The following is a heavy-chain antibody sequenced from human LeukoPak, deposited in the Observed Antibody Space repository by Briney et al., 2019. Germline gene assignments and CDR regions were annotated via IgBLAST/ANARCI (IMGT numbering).Heavy chain of an antibody. V-gene: IGHV4-38-2*02. CDR2: IYHSGST. CDR1: GYSISSGYY. J-gene: IGHJ5*02. Sequence: SETLSLTCTVSGYSISSGYYWGWTRQPPGKGLEWIGSIYHSGSTYYNPSLKSRVTISVDTSKNQFSLKLSSVTAADTAVYYCATLYCSSTSCTHPSWFDPWGQGTLVTVSS. D-gene: IGHD2-2*01. CDR3: ATLYCSSTSCTHPSWFDP.